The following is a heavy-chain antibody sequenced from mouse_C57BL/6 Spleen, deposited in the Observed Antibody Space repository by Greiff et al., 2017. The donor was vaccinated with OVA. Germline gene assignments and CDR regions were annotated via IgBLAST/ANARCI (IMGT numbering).Heavy chain of an antibody. Sequence: EVQLQQSGPELVKPGASVKMSCKASGYTFTDYNMHWVKQSHGKSLEWIGYINPNNGGTSYNQKFKGKATLTVNKSSSTADMELRRLTSEDSAVYYCARSSPFWYFDVWGTGTTVTVSS. V-gene: IGHV1-22*01. CDR2: INPNNGGT. CDR1: GYTFTDYN. D-gene: IGHD1-1*01. CDR3: ARSSPFWYFDV. J-gene: IGHJ1*03.